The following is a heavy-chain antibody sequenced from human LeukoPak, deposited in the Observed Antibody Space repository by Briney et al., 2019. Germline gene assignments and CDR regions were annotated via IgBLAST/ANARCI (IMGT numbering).Heavy chain of an antibody. Sequence: SQTLSLTCIVSGGSISSGDYYWSWIRQPPGKGLEWIGYIYYSGSTYYNPSLKSRVTISVDTSKNQFSLKLSSVTAADTAVYYCASSNYYYGSGSYPTIDYWGQGTLVTVSS. J-gene: IGHJ4*02. V-gene: IGHV4-30-4*08. CDR2: IYYSGST. D-gene: IGHD3-10*01. CDR3: ASSNYYYGSGSYPTIDY. CDR1: GGSISSGDYY.